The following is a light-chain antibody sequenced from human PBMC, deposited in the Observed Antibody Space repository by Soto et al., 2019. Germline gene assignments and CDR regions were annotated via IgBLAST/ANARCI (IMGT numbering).Light chain of an antibody. CDR2: DAS. CDR3: QQRNNLPRT. Sequence: EIVLTQSPATLSLSPGERATLSCRASQSVSSYLAWYQQKPGQAPRLLIYDASNRATGIPARFSGSGSGTDFTLTISSLEPEEFAVYYCQQRNNLPRTFGQGTKLEIK. CDR1: QSVSSY. J-gene: IGKJ2*01. V-gene: IGKV3-11*01.